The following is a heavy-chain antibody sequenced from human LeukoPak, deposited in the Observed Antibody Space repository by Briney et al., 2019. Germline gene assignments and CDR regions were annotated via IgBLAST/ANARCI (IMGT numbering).Heavy chain of an antibody. CDR1: GGSFIGYY. CDR2: INHSGST. V-gene: IGHV4-34*01. CDR3: ARDPTWDY. Sequence: SETLSLTCAVYGGSFIGYYWSWIRQPPGKGLEWIGEINHSGSTNYNPSLKSRVTISVDTSKNQFSLKLSSVTAADTAVYYCARDPTWDYWGQGTLVTVSS. J-gene: IGHJ4*02.